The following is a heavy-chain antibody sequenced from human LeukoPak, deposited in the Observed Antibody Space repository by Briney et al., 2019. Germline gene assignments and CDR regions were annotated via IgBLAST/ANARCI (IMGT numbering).Heavy chain of an antibody. Sequence: PGGSLRLSCVASGFRFDDYAMHWVRQAPGKGLEWVSGISWNSGSIGYADSVKGRFTISRDNAKNSLYLQMNSLRAEDTALYYCAKAGYYDSSGYYYHNWFDPWGQGTLVTFSS. J-gene: IGHJ5*02. CDR2: ISWNSGSI. CDR3: AKAGYYDSSGYYYHNWFDP. V-gene: IGHV3-9*01. D-gene: IGHD3-22*01. CDR1: GFRFDDYA.